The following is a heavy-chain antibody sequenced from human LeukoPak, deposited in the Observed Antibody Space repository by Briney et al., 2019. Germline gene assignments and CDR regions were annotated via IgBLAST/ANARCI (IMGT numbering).Heavy chain of an antibody. Sequence: SVKVSCKASGGPFSSYAISWVRQAPGQGLEWMGGIIPIFGTANYAQKFQGRVTITTDESTSTAYMELSSLRSEDTAVYYCARARDTAMVTDYYYMDVWGKGTTVTVSS. J-gene: IGHJ6*03. CDR1: GGPFSSYA. D-gene: IGHD5-18*01. CDR2: IIPIFGTA. CDR3: ARARDTAMVTDYYYMDV. V-gene: IGHV1-69*05.